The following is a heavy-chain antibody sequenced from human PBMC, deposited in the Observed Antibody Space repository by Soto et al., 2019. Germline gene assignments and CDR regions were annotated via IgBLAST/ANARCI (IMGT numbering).Heavy chain of an antibody. V-gene: IGHV1-58*01. CDR1: GFTFTSSA. Sequence: SVKVSCKASGFTFTSSAVRWVRQARGQRLEWIGWIVVGSGNTNYAQKFQDRVTITTDKSTSTAYMELSSLRSEDTAVYYCASLYCSSTSCYSWFDPWGQGTLVTVS. CDR3: ASLYCSSTSCYSWFDP. CDR2: IVVGSGNT. D-gene: IGHD2-2*01. J-gene: IGHJ5*02.